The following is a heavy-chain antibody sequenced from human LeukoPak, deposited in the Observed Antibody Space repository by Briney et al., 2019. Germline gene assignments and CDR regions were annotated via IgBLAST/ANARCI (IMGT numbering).Heavy chain of an antibody. J-gene: IGHJ4*02. CDR1: GFTFSSYA. CDR2: ISGSGGST. Sequence: GGSLRLSCAASGFTFSSYAMSWVRQAPVKGLEWVSAISGSGGSTYYADSVKGRFTISRDNSKNTLYLQMNSLRAEDTAVYYCAKDLYYYGSGSYPPDYWGQGTLVTVSS. D-gene: IGHD3-10*01. V-gene: IGHV3-23*01. CDR3: AKDLYYYGSGSYPPDY.